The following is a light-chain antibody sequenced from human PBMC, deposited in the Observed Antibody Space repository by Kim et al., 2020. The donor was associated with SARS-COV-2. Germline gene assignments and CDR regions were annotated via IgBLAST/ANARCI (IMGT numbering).Light chain of an antibody. V-gene: IGLV3-19*01. Sequence: ALGQTVKITCQGDSLRTAYATWYHQRRGQAPVLVLYCLNNRPSGIPDRFSGSSAGGTGSLTITGAQAEDEGDYYCISRATSGDHLMFGGGTQLTVL. CDR1: SLRTAY. CDR3: ISRATSGDHLM. CDR2: CLN. J-gene: IGLJ3*02.